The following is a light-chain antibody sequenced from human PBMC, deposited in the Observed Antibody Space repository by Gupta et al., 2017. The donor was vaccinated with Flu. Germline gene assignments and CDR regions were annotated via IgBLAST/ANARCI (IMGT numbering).Light chain of an antibody. J-gene: IGKJ4*01. CDR1: QGINSH. Sequence: QMTQSPSSLSASVGDRVTITCRASQGINSHLAWYQQRPGKVPQPLIYAASTLQSGVPSRFRGSGSGTDFTLTISSLQPEDVATYYCQKYDDAPLTFGGGTKVEIK. CDR2: AAS. CDR3: QKYDDAPLT. V-gene: IGKV1-27*01.